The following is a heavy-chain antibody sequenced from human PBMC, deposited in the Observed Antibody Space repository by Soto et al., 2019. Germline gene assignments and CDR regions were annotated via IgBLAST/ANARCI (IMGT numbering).Heavy chain of an antibody. V-gene: IGHV4-30-4*01. J-gene: IGHJ4*02. D-gene: IGHD2-15*01. Sequence: QVQLQESGPGLVKPSQTLSLTCTVSSGSISSGNYYWSWIRQTPGKGLEWIGFISYSGSTYYNLSIKSRVTISVDTSKNQFSLNLSFVTAADTAVYYCATMGTPATGLYYFDYWGQGTLVTVSS. CDR2: ISYSGST. CDR3: ATMGTPATGLYYFDY. CDR1: SGSISSGNYY.